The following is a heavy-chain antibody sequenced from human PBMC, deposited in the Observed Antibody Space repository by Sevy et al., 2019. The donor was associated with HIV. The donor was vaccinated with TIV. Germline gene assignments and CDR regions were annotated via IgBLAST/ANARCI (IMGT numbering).Heavy chain of an antibody. J-gene: IGHJ6*02. Sequence: GGSLRLSCAASGISFNNYGMHWVRRAPGKGLEWLAVISYDGTNQYYADSVKGRFTISRDDSKNTLYLQMNSLGVEDTAVYCCAQVGGSKWELFEFYAMHVWGQGTTVTVSS. V-gene: IGHV3-30*18. CDR1: GISFNNYG. D-gene: IGHD1-26*01. CDR2: ISYDGTNQ. CDR3: AQVGGSKWELFEFYAMHV.